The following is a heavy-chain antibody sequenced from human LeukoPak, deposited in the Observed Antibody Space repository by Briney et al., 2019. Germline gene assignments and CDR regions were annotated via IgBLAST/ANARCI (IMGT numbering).Heavy chain of an antibody. CDR2: INHSGST. CDR1: GGSFSGYY. J-gene: IGHJ4*02. CDR3: ARGPTTVTRAFDY. V-gene: IGHV4-34*01. D-gene: IGHD4-17*01. Sequence: SETLSLTCAVYGGSFSGYYWSWIRQPPGKGLEWIGEINHSGSTNYNPSLKSRVTMSVDTSENQFSLKLSSVTAADTAVYYCARGPTTVTRAFDYWGQGTLVTVSS.